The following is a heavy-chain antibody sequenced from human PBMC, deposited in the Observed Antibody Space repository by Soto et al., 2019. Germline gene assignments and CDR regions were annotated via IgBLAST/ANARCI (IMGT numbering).Heavy chain of an antibody. D-gene: IGHD2-2*01. CDR1: GFTFSEYS. J-gene: IGHJ3*02. CDR3: ARENGHCTDACNRGAFDI. V-gene: IGHV3-21*01. Sequence: EVQVVESGGGLVKPGGSLRLSCAASGFTFSEYSFLWVRQAPGKGLEWLSFIANGDNHIFYSDSVKGQFTISRDNAKNSVYLQLNSLRADDSAVYYCARENGHCTDACNRGAFDIWGQGTMVTVSS. CDR2: IANGDNHI.